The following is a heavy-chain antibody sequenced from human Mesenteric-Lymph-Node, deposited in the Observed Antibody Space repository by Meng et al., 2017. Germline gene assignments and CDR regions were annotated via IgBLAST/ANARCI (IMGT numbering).Heavy chain of an antibody. D-gene: IGHD6-13*01. CDR3: ARDKRYSRGYGMDV. V-gene: IGHV1-18*01. CDR1: GYTFVKYG. Sequence: ASVKVSCKTSGYTFVKYGISWVRQAPGQGLEWMGWISPFSGNIDSAEKFQGRLTMTTDTSTSTAYLELRSLRSDDTAVYYCARDKRYSRGYGMDVWGQGTTVTVSS. J-gene: IGHJ6*02. CDR2: ISPFSGNI.